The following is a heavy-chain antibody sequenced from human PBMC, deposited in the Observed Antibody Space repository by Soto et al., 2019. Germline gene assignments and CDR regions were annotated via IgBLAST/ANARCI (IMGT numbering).Heavy chain of an antibody. J-gene: IGHJ5*02. CDR2: ISSSSSYI. V-gene: IGHV3-21*01. D-gene: IGHD2-2*03. CDR3: ARDNGYCSSTSCYFLGPIWFDP. CDR1: GFTFSSYS. Sequence: WGSLRLSCAASGFTFSSYSMNWVRQAPGKGLEWVSSISSSSSYIYYADSVKGRFTISRDNAKNSLYLQMNSLRAEDTAVYYCARDNGYCSSTSCYFLGPIWFDPWGQGTLVTVSS.